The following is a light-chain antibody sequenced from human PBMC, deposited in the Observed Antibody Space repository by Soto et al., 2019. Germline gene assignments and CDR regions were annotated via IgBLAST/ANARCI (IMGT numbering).Light chain of an antibody. Sequence: EMVMTQSPAILSVSPGERATLSCRASQSVSSSYLAWYQQKPGQAPRLLIYGASSRATGIPDRFSGSGSGTDFTLTISRLEPEDFAVYYCQQYGSSPTRTFGQGTKVDIK. J-gene: IGKJ1*01. CDR1: QSVSSSY. CDR2: GAS. CDR3: QQYGSSPTRT. V-gene: IGKV3-20*01.